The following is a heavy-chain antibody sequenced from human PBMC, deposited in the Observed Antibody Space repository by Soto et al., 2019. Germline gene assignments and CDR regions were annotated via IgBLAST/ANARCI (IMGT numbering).Heavy chain of an antibody. CDR1: GGSISSGCYY. J-gene: IGHJ4*02. V-gene: IGHV4-61*01. Sequence: PSETLSLTCTVSGGSISSGCYYWSWIRQHPGKGLEWIGYIYYSGSTNYNPSLKSRVAISVDTSKNQFSLNLSSVTAADTAVYYCARSTDSSGWRFDSWGQGTQVTVS. CDR3: ARSTDSSGWRFDS. CDR2: IYYSGST. D-gene: IGHD6-19*01.